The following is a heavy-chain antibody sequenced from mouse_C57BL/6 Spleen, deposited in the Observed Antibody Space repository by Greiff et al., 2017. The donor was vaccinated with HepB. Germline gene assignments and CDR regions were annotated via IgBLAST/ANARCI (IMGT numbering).Heavy chain of an antibody. Sequence: EVKLQESGGGLVKPGGSLKLSCAASGFTFSDYGMHWVRQAPEKGLEWVAYISSGSSNIYYADTVKGRFTISRDNAKNTLFLQMTSLRSEDTAMYYGARLEMDYWGQGTSVTVSS. CDR3: ARLEMDY. CDR2: ISSGSSNI. CDR1: GFTFSDYG. V-gene: IGHV5-17*01. J-gene: IGHJ4*01.